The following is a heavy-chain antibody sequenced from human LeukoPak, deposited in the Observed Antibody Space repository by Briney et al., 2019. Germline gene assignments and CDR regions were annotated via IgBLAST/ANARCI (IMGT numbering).Heavy chain of an antibody. D-gene: IGHD2-15*01. V-gene: IGHV4-59*01. CDR2: IYYSGST. Sequence: SETLSLTCTVSGGSISSYYWGWIRQPPGKGLEWIGYIYYSGSTNYNPSLKSRVTISVDTSKNQFSLKLSSVTAADTAVYYCARGQGDCSGGSCYYYFDYWGQGTLVTVSS. CDR3: ARGQGDCSGGSCYYYFDY. J-gene: IGHJ4*02. CDR1: GGSISSYY.